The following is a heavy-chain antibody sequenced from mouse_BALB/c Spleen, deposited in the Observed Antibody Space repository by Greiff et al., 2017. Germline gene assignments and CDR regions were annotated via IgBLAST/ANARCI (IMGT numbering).Heavy chain of an antibody. V-gene: IGHV1-87*01. Sequence: QVQLKQSGAELARPGASVKLSCKASGYTFTSYWMQWVKQRPGQGLEWIGAIYPGDGDTRYTQKFKGKATLTADKSSSTAYMQLSSLASEDSAVYYCARITTVVASDFDYWGQGTTLTVSS. CDR3: ARITTVVASDFDY. D-gene: IGHD1-1*01. CDR1: GYTFTSYW. J-gene: IGHJ2*01. CDR2: IYPGDGDT.